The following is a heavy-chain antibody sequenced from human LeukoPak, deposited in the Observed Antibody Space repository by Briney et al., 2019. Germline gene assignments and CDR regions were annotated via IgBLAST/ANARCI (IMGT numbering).Heavy chain of an antibody. J-gene: IGHJ5*02. CDR2: INHSGST. CDR1: GGSFSGYY. CDR3: ARDYYDSSGPQGDWFDP. D-gene: IGHD3-22*01. V-gene: IGHV4-34*01. Sequence: PSETLSLTCAVYGGSFSGYYWSWIRQPPGKGLEWIGEINHSGSTNYNPSLKSRVTISVDTSKNQFSLKLSSVTAADTAVYYCARDYYDSSGPQGDWFDPWGQGTLVTVSS.